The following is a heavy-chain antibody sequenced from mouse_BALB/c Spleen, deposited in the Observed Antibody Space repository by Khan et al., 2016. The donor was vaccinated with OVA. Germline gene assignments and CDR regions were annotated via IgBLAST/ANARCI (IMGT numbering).Heavy chain of an antibody. D-gene: IGHD1-1*01. V-gene: IGHV3-8*02. CDR3: SRSYSRWAMDY. CDR1: GDSITSGF. CDR2: ITYSGNI. J-gene: IGHJ4*01. Sequence: EVQLQESGPSLVKPSQTLSLSCSVTGDSITSGFWNWIRKFPGNKFEYLGYITYSGNIYYNPSLKSRNSIIRVTSKSQYDLQLNSVTTEDIATCYCSRSYSRWAMDYGGQGTSVTVSS.